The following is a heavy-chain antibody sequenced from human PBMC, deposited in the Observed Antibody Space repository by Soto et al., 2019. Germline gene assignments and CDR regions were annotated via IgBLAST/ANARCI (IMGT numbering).Heavy chain of an antibody. CDR1: GGSISSGDYY. Sequence: SETLSLTCTVSGGSISSGDYYWSWIRQPPGKGLEWIGYIYYSGSTYYNPSLKSRVTISVDTSKNQFSLKLSSVTAADTAVYYCARGYSYTQPVFDYWGLGTLVTVSS. D-gene: IGHD5-18*01. J-gene: IGHJ4*02. V-gene: IGHV4-30-4*01. CDR2: IYYSGST. CDR3: ARGYSYTQPVFDY.